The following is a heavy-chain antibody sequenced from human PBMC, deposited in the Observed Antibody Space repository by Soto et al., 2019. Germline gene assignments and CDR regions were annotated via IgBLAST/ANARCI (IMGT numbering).Heavy chain of an antibody. CDR3: ERISVSSSAGMDV. J-gene: IGHJ6*02. CDR1: GGSISSSSFY. Sequence: TXATLSLTCTVSGGSISSSSFYWGWIRQPPGKGLEWIGSIYYSGSTYYNPSLKSRVTISVDTSKNQFSLKLSSVTAADTAVYYCERISVSSSAGMDVWGQGTTVTVSS. D-gene: IGHD6-6*01. CDR2: IYYSGST. V-gene: IGHV4-39*01.